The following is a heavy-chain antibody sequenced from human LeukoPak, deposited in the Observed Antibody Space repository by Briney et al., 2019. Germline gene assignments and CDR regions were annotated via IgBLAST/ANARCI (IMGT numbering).Heavy chain of an antibody. V-gene: IGHV4-34*01. Sequence: SETLSLTCAVYGGSFSGYYWSWIRQPPGKGLEWIGEINHSGSTNYNPSLKSRVTISVDTSKNQFSLKPSSVTAADTAVYYCARETYYYGSGLHMDVWGKGTTVTVSS. D-gene: IGHD3-10*01. CDR2: INHSGST. J-gene: IGHJ6*03. CDR3: ARETYYYGSGLHMDV. CDR1: GGSFSGYY.